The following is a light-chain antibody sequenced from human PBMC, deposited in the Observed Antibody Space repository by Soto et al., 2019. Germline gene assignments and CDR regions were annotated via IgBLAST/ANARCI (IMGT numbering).Light chain of an antibody. V-gene: IGLV2-14*01. Sequence: QSVLTQPASVSGSPGQSITISCTGTSNDVGGYDYVSWYQHHPGKAPKLIIYEVTNRPSGVSNRFSGSKSGDTASLTISGLQAEDEADYYCSSYTSSNTFVFGTGTNHRP. CDR1: SNDVGGYDY. J-gene: IGLJ1*01. CDR2: EVT. CDR3: SSYTSSNTFV.